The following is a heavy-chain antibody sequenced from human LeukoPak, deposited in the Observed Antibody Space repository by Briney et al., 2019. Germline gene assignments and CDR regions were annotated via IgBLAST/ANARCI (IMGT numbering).Heavy chain of an antibody. V-gene: IGHV3-30*02. Sequence: GGSLRLSCAASGFTFSSYGMPWVRQAPGKGLEWVAFIRYDGSNKYYADSVKGRFTISRDNSKNTLYLQMNSLRAEDTAVYYCARVIGDPVGAPESVDYWGQGTLVTVSS. J-gene: IGHJ4*02. CDR2: IRYDGSNK. CDR1: GFTFSSYG. CDR3: ARVIGDPVGAPESVDY. D-gene: IGHD1-26*01.